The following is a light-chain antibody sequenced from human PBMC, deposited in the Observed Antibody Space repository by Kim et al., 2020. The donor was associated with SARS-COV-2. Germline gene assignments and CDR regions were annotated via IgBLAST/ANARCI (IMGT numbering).Light chain of an antibody. V-gene: IGLV3-1*01. CDR2: QDS. CDR3: QAWDSSTVV. CDR1: RLGDKY. Sequence: YELTQPPSVSVSPGQTASITCSGDRLGDKYACWYQQKPGQSPILVMYQDSKRPSGIPERLSGSNSGNTATLTISGTQAMDEADYYCQAWDSSTVVFGGGTQLTVL. J-gene: IGLJ2*01.